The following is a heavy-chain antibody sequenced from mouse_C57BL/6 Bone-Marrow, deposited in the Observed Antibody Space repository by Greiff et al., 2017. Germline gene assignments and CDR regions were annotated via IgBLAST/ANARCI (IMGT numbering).Heavy chain of an antibody. D-gene: IGHD3-2*02. CDR2: ISSGGSYT. J-gene: IGHJ4*01. Sequence: EVQGVESGGDLVKPGGSLKLSCAASGFTFRSSGMSWVRQTPDTRLEWVATISSGGSYTYYPDSVKGRFPISRDNAKNTLYLQMSSLKSEDRAMYYWASRGQLRLRDAMDYWGQGTSVTVSS. V-gene: IGHV5-6*01. CDR3: ASRGQLRLRDAMDY. CDR1: GFTFRSSG.